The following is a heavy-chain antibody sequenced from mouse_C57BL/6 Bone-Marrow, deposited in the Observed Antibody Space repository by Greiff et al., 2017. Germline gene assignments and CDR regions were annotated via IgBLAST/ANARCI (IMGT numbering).Heavy chain of an antibody. CDR2: IDPSDSYT. J-gene: IGHJ3*01. Sequence: QVQLQQPGAELVMPGASVKLSCKASGYTFTSYWMHWVKQRPGQGLEWIGEIDPSDSYTNYNQKFKGKSTLTVDKSSSTAYMQLSSLTSEDSAVYYCARRGARDYEFAYWGQGTLVTVSA. D-gene: IGHD2-4*01. CDR3: ARRGARDYEFAY. CDR1: GYTFTSYW. V-gene: IGHV1-69*01.